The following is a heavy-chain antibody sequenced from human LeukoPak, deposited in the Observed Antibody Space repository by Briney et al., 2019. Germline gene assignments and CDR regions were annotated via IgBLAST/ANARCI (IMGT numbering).Heavy chain of an antibody. V-gene: IGHV1-46*01. CDR3: ALGIVGATDDDAFDI. J-gene: IGHJ3*02. D-gene: IGHD1-26*01. CDR2: INPSGGST. Sequence: GASVKVSCKASGYTFTSYYMHWVRQAPGQGLEWMGIINPSGGSTSYAQKFQGRVTMTRDTSTSTVYVELSSLRSEDTAVYYCALGIVGATDDDAFDIWGQGTMVTVSS. CDR1: GYTFTSYY.